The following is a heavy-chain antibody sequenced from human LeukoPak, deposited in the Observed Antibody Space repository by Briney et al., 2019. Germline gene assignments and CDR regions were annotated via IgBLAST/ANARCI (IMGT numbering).Heavy chain of an antibody. V-gene: IGHV3-74*01. J-gene: IGHJ4*02. D-gene: IGHD3-22*01. CDR3: ARGLHYYDSSGYRVDY. Sequence: PGGSLRLSCAASGFTFSSYAMSWVRQAPGKGLVWVSRINSDGSSTSYADSVKGRFTISRDNAKNTLYLQMNSLRAEDTAVYYCARGLHYYDSSGYRVDYWGRGTLVTVSS. CDR2: INSDGSST. CDR1: GFTFSSYA.